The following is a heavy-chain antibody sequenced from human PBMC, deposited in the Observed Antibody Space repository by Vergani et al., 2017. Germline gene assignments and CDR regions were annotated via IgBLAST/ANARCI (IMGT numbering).Heavy chain of an antibody. J-gene: IGHJ6*02. D-gene: IGHD6-13*01. CDR2: IKQDGSEK. CDR1: VFTFSSYW. Sequence: EVQLVESGGGLVQPGGSLRLPCAASVFTFSSYWMSWVRQAPGKGLEWVANIKQDGSEKYYVDSVKGRFTISRDNAKNSLYLQMNSLRAEDTAVYYCARDGVAAAGTHPLRYYYYYGMDVWGQGTTVTVSS. V-gene: IGHV3-7*01. CDR3: ARDGVAAAGTHPLRYYYYYGMDV.